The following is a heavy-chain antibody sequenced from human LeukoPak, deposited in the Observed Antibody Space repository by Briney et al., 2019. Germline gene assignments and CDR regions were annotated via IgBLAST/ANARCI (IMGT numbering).Heavy chain of an antibody. J-gene: IGHJ4*02. V-gene: IGHV4-30-4*01. D-gene: IGHD3-16*01. Sequence: SETLSLTCTVSGGSISSGDYYWSWIRQPPGKGLEWIGYIYYSGSTYYNPSLKSRVTISVDTSKNQFSLKLSSVTAADTAVYYCAREDDEKGCDYWGQGTLVTVSS. CDR3: AREDDEKGCDY. CDR2: IYYSGST. CDR1: GGSISSGDYY.